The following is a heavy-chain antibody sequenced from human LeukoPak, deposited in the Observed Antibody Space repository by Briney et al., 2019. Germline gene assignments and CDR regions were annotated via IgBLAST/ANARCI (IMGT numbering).Heavy chain of an antibody. D-gene: IGHD4-17*01. CDR3: ARSTVTTKGYYFDY. J-gene: IGHJ4*02. CDR1: GFTVSSNY. V-gene: IGHV3-53*01. CDR2: IYSGGST. Sequence: GGSLRLSCAASGFTVSSNYMSWVRQAPGKGLEWVSVIYSGGSTYYADSVKGRFTISRDNSKNTLYLQMNSLRAEDTAVYYCARSTVTTKGYYFDYWGQGTLVTVSS.